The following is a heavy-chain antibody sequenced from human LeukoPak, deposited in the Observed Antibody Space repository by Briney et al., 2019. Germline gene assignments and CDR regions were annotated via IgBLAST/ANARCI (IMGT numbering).Heavy chain of an antibody. CDR2: IFYSGST. J-gene: IGHJ3*02. Sequence: SETLSLTCGVYGGSFSGYYWGWVRQPPGKALEWIGNIFYSGSTYYSPSLKSRVTISLDTSRNQFSLKLNSVTAADTAVYYCAKSNGYGLIDIWGQGTMVTVSS. D-gene: IGHD3-10*01. CDR1: GGSFSGYY. CDR3: AKSNGYGLIDI. V-gene: IGHV4-34*12.